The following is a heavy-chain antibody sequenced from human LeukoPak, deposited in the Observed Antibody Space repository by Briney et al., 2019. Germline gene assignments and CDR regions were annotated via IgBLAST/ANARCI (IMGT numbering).Heavy chain of an antibody. D-gene: IGHD3-9*01. J-gene: IGHJ4*02. CDR1: GYTFTGYY. Sequence: ASVKVSRKASGYTFTGYYMHWVRQAPGQGLEWMGWINPNHGDTNYAQKFQDRVSMTRDTSISTAYMHLSRLRSDDTAVYYYARSPHILTGENFDYWGQGTLLTVSS. V-gene: IGHV1-2*02. CDR3: ARSPHILTGENFDY. CDR2: INPNHGDT.